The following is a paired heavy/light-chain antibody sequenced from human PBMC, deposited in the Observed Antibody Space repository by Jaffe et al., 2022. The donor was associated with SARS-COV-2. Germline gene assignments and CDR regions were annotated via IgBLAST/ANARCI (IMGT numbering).Heavy chain of an antibody. D-gene: IGHD6-19*01. Sequence: QVQLVQSGGGVVQPGRSLRLSCAASGFTLRTYGMHWVRQAPGKGMEWVAVISYDGNNIYYADSVKGRFTISRDNSKNTLFLQMDSLRAEDTAVYYCAKAAVEVAEGWYYFDYWGQGTLVTVSS. CDR3: AKAAVEVAEGWYYFDY. J-gene: IGHJ4*02. CDR2: ISYDGNNI. V-gene: IGHV3-30*18. CDR1: GFTLRTYG.
Light chain of an antibody. CDR2: EAS. Sequence: DIQMTQSPSTLSASVGDRVTITCRASEDISRWLAWYQQKPGKAPKLLIYEASNLQSGVPSRFSGSGSGTEFTLTISSLQPADFATYYCQQYYGYSRLTFGGGTKVEIK. V-gene: IGKV1-5*03. J-gene: IGKJ4*01. CDR1: EDISRW. CDR3: QQYYGYSRLT.